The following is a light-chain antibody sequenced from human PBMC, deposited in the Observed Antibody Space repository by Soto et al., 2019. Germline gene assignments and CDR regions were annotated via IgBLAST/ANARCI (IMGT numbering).Light chain of an antibody. V-gene: IGLV2-23*03. Sequence: QSALTQPASVSGSPGQSITISCTGTSSDVGSYNLVSWYQQHPGKAPKLMIYEGSKRPSGVSNRFSGSKSGNTASLTISGLQAEDEADYYSCSYAGSSTFGVFGGGTKVTVL. CDR1: SSDVGSYNL. CDR2: EGS. J-gene: IGLJ3*02. CDR3: CSYAGSSTFGV.